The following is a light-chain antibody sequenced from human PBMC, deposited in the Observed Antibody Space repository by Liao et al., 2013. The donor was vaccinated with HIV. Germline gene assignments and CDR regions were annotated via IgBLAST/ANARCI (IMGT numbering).Light chain of an antibody. CDR3: QVWDSTTDHYV. CDR1: NIGGKS. CDR2: YDS. Sequence: SYVLTQTPSVSVAPGKTAKITCGGDNIGGKSVHWYQRRPGQAPVMVISYDSGRPSGIPERFSGSNSGNPATLTISRVEAGDEADYYCQVWDSTTDHYVFGSGTKVTVL. V-gene: IGLV3-21*01. J-gene: IGLJ1*01.